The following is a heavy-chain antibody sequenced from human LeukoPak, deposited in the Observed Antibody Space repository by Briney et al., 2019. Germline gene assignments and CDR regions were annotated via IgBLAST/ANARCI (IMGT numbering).Heavy chain of an antibody. CDR1: GFSFTYHS. J-gene: IGHJ4*02. Sequence: GTSPRLSCVASGFSFTYHSMHWVRQAPGKGLEWVAFISYDGANSYYADSVRGRFTISRDNSKYTLYLQMNSLRAEDTAVYYCARKNYGNYFFDYWGQGTLVTVFS. CDR2: ISYDGANS. D-gene: IGHD4-17*01. V-gene: IGHV3-30*03. CDR3: ARKNYGNYFFDY.